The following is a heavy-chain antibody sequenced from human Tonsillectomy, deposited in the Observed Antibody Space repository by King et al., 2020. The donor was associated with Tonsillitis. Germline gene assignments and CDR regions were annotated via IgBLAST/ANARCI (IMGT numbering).Heavy chain of an antibody. CDR2: ISNSGSII. V-gene: IGHV3-48*03. D-gene: IGHD3-10*01. CDR3: ARYYNSGSYLDY. Sequence: VQLVESGGGLVQPGGSLRLSCAASGFTFSRYEMNWVRQAPGKGLEWVSYISNSGSIIQYADSLKCRFTISRDNAKTSLYLQMIRLRAEDTAVYYCARYYNSGSYLDYWGQGTLVTVSS. J-gene: IGHJ4*02. CDR1: GFTFSRYE.